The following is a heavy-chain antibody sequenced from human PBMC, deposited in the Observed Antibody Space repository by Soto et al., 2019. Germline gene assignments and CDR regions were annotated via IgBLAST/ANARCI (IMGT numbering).Heavy chain of an antibody. J-gene: IGHJ4*02. CDR1: GGSISSSSYY. V-gene: IGHV4-39*01. D-gene: IGHD5-18*01. CDR3: ARHELWLRY. CDR2: IYYSGST. Sequence: QLQLQESGPGLVKPSETLSLTCTVSGGSISSSSYYWGWIRQPPGKGLEWIGNIYYSGSTYNPSLKSRVTISVDTSKNQFSLKLSSVTAADTAVYYCARHELWLRYWGQGTLVTVSS.